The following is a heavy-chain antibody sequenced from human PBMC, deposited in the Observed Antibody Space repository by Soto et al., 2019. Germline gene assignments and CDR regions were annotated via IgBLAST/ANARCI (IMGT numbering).Heavy chain of an antibody. Sequence: PSETLSLTCTVSGGSISSGGYYWSWIRQHPGKGLEWIGYIYYSGSTYYNPSLKSQVTISVDTSKNQFSLKLSSETAADTAVYYCARDGGSVAAAGRFDYWGQGTLVTVSS. J-gene: IGHJ4*02. D-gene: IGHD6-13*01. CDR2: IYYSGST. V-gene: IGHV4-31*01. CDR1: GGSISSGGYY. CDR3: ARDGGSVAAAGRFDY.